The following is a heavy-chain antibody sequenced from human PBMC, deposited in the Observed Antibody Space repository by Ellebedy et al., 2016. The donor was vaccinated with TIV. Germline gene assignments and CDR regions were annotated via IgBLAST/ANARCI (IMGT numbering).Heavy chain of an antibody. Sequence: SETLSLXXAVYGGSFSGYYWSWIRQPPGKGLEWIGEINHSGSTNYNPSLKSRVTISVDTSKNQFSLKLSSVTAADTAVYYCAREGYYYMDVWGKGTTVTVSS. CDR1: GGSFSGYY. CDR2: INHSGST. J-gene: IGHJ6*03. V-gene: IGHV4-34*01. CDR3: AREGYYYMDV.